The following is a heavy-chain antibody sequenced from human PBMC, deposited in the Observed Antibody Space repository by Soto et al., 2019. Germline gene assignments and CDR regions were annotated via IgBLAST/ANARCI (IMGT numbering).Heavy chain of an antibody. J-gene: IGHJ4*02. CDR3: ARAGYCGPGCYYDFVY. CDR1: GFTFGSYW. Sequence: EVQLVESGGGLVQPGGSLRLSCAVSGFTFGSYWMNWVRLIPGKGLEWVAYIKPDGSATYYVDSVKGRFTISRDNAKNSLYLQMNSLRVEDTSVYYCARAGYCGPGCYYDFVYWGQGTLVTVSS. V-gene: IGHV3-7*01. D-gene: IGHD2-21*02. CDR2: IKPDGSAT.